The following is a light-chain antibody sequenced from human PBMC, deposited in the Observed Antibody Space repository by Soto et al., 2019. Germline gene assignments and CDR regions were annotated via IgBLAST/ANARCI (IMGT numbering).Light chain of an antibody. V-gene: IGKV3-20*01. CDR1: QSVNNNY. CDR2: GAS. J-gene: IGKJ3*01. Sequence: EIVLTQSPGTLALSPGERATLSCRASQSVNNNYLTWYQQKRGQAPRLLIHGASSWATGIPDRFSGSGSGTDFTLTISRLEPEDFAVYYCQQYGSSPFTFGPGTRVGIK. CDR3: QQYGSSPFT.